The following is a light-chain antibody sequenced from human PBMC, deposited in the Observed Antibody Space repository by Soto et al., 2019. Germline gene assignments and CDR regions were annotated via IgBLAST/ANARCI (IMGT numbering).Light chain of an antibody. CDR3: MQGTHWPYT. CDR2: KVS. CDR1: QSLVYSDGNTY. J-gene: IGKJ2*01. Sequence: DVVMTQSPLSLPVTLGQPASISCRSSQSLVYSDGNTYLNWFQQRPGQSPRRLIYKVSKRDSGVPDRVSGSGSGTDFTLKISRVEAEDVGVYYCMQGTHWPYTVGQGTKLEIK. V-gene: IGKV2-30*01.